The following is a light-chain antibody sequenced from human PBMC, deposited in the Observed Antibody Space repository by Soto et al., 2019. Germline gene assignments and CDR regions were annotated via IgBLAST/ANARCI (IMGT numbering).Light chain of an antibody. Sequence: EIVLTQSPGTLSLSPGERANLSCRASQSVSTNYLAWYQRKPGQAPRLLIYGASSRATDIPNRFSGSGSGTDFTLTITRLKAEDFAVYYCQQYGSSPPTFGQGTKVEIK. CDR2: GAS. V-gene: IGKV3-20*01. CDR1: QSVSTNY. J-gene: IGKJ1*01. CDR3: QQYGSSPPT.